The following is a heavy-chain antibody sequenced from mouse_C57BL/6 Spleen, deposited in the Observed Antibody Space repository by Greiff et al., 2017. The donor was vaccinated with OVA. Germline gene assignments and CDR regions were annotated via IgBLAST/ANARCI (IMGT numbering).Heavy chain of an antibody. CDR1: GYTFTSYW. V-gene: IGHV1-5*01. CDR2: IYTGNSDT. CDR3: TKAPYYDYDVGAMDY. Sequence: VQLQQSGTVLARPGASVKMSCKTSGYTFTSYWMHWVKQRPGQGLEWIGAIYTGNSDTSYNQKFKGKAKLTAVTSASTAYMELSSLTNEDSAVYYCTKAPYYDYDVGAMDYWGQGTSVTVSS. D-gene: IGHD2-4*01. J-gene: IGHJ4*01.